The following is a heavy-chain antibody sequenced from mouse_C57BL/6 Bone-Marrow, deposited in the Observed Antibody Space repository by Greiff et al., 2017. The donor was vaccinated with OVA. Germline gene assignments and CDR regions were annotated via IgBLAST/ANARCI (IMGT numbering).Heavy chain of an antibody. V-gene: IGHV1-18*01. D-gene: IGHD1-1*01. CDR2: INPNNGGT. J-gene: IGHJ1*03. CDR1: GYTFTDYN. CDR3: ARKGTVASYWYFDV. Sequence: EVQLQQSGPELVKPGASVKIPCKASGYTFTDYNMDWVKQSHGKSLEWIGDINPNNGGTIYNQKFKGKATLTVDKSSSTAYMELRSLTSEDTAVYYCARKGTVASYWYFDVWGTGTTVTVSS.